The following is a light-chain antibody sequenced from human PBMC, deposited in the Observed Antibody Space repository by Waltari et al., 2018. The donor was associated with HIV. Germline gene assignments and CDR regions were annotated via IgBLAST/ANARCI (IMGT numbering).Light chain of an antibody. CDR2: GAS. CDR3: QQFGTFT. CDR1: QSVSSRY. Sequence: EIVLTQSPGTLSLPPGERATLSCRASQSVSSRYLAWYQQKPGQAPRLVISGASSRATGIPDRFSGSGSGTDFTLTISGLEPEDFAVYYCQQFGTFTFGGGTKVEIK. J-gene: IGKJ4*01. V-gene: IGKV3-20*01.